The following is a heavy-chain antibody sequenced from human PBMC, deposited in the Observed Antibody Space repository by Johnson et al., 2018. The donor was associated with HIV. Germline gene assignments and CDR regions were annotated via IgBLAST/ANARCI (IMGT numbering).Heavy chain of an antibody. Sequence: VQLVESGGGLVQPGGSLRLSCAASGFTVTTNYISWVRQAPGKGLEWVSAIYSGGSTYYADSVKGRFTISRDNSKNTLYLQMNSLRAEDTAVYYCARGAALPAAFDIWGQGTMVTVSS. CDR3: ARGAALPAAFDI. J-gene: IGHJ3*02. CDR2: IYSGGST. CDR1: GFTVTTNY. V-gene: IGHV3-66*01. D-gene: IGHD2-15*01.